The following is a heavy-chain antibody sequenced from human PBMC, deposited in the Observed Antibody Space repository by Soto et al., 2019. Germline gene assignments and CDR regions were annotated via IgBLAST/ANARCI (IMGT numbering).Heavy chain of an antibody. CDR2: ISAHNGNT. D-gene: IGHD2-15*01. J-gene: IGHJ4*02. V-gene: IGHV1-18*01. Sequence: QVQLVQSGAEVKKPGASVKVSCKASGYIFTSYGISWVRQAPGQGLEWMGWISAHNGNTNYAQMLQGRVTMTTDTSTSTAYMDLRSLRSDDTAVYYCARARTVLLPFDYWGQGTLLTVSS. CDR3: ARARTVLLPFDY. CDR1: GYIFTSYG.